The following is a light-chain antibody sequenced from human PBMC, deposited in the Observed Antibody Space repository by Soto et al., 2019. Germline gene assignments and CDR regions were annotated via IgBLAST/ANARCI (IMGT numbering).Light chain of an antibody. CDR2: AAS. V-gene: IGKV1-39*01. Sequence: DIQMTQSPSSLSASVEDRVIITCRASQSISNHLNWYQQKPGKAPKLLIFAASSLQSGVPSRFSGSRSGPDFTLTISRLEPGDFAVYYCQQYGSSLWTFGQGTRWIT. CDR1: QSISNH. J-gene: IGKJ1*01. CDR3: QQYGSSLWT.